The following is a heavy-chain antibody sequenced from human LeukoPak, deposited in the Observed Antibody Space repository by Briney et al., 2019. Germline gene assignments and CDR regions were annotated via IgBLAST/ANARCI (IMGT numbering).Heavy chain of an antibody. J-gene: IGHJ5*02. CDR3: AYSLPVDTHIYGNNWFDP. CDR2: IYWNDDK. CDR1: GFSLTTSGVG. D-gene: IGHD5-18*01. V-gene: IGHV2-5*01. Sequence: SGPTLVKPTQTLTLTCTFSGFSLTTSGVGVGWIRQPPGKALEWLALIYWNDDKRYSPSLNSRLTITKDTSKNQVVLTMTNMDPVDTATYYCAYSLPVDTHIYGNNWFDPWGQGTPVTVSS.